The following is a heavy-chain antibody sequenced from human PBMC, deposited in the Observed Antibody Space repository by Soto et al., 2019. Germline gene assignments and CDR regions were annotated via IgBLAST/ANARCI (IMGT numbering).Heavy chain of an antibody. J-gene: IGHJ4*02. D-gene: IGHD6-19*01. V-gene: IGHV3-64*01. Sequence: EVQLVESGGGLVQPGGSLRLSCAASGFTFSSYAMHWVRQAPGKGLEYVSAISSNGGSTYYANSVKGRFTISRDNSKNTLYLQMGSLRAEDMAVYYCARSPAQRLLADYWGQGTLVTVSS. CDR1: GFTFSSYA. CDR3: ARSPAQRLLADY. CDR2: ISSNGGST.